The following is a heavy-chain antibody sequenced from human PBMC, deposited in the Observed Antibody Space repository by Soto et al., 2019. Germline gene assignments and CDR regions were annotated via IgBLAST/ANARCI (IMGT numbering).Heavy chain of an antibody. Sequence: PGGARRLSGAASGLSFSRYAMRWGRQAPGKGMEWVSAISGSGGSTYYADSGKGRFTISRDNSKNTLYLQMNSLRAEDTAVYYCAKHRLPFTIIVVVLTSGFDYWGQGTLVTVSS. CDR2: ISGSGGST. CDR3: AKHRLPFTIIVVVLTSGFDY. CDR1: GLSFSRYA. V-gene: IGHV3-23*01. D-gene: IGHD3-22*01. J-gene: IGHJ4*02.